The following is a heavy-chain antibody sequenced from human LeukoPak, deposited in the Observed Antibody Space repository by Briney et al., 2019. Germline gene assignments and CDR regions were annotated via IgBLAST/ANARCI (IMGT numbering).Heavy chain of an antibody. J-gene: IGHJ4*02. CDR1: GGSISSSSYY. Sequence: PSETLSLTCTVSGGSISSSSYYWGWIRQPPGKGLEWIGSIYYSGSTYYNPSLKSRVTISVDTSKNHFSLKLSSVTAADTAVYYCARHRSGYDPTDYWGQGTLVTVSS. V-gene: IGHV4-39*01. CDR3: ARHRSGYDPTDY. D-gene: IGHD5-12*01. CDR2: IYYSGST.